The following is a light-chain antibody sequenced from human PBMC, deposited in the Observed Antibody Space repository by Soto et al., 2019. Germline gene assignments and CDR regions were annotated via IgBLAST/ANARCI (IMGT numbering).Light chain of an antibody. J-gene: IGKJ4*01. V-gene: IGKV3-15*01. CDR2: DTS. Sequence: ENVLTQSPGTLSLSPGERATLSCRASQSVSRNYLAWYQQKPGQSPRLLIYDTSTRATGVPGRFIGSRSGTEFTLTITSLQSEDFAIYYCQHYVTWPLAFGGGTRVENK. CDR3: QHYVTWPLA. CDR1: QSVSRN.